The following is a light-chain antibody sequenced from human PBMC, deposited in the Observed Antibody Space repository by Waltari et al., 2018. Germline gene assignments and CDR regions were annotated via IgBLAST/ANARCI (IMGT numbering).Light chain of an antibody. CDR1: QPVSSTF. V-gene: IGKV3-20*01. CDR2: AAS. Sequence: EIVLTQSPGTLSLSPGERATLSCRASQPVSSTFFAWYQQKPGQAPRLLIYAASTRAAGIPDRFSGSGSGTDFSLTISRLEPDDFAVYYCEQYGSAPYTFGQGT. CDR3: EQYGSAPYT. J-gene: IGKJ2*01.